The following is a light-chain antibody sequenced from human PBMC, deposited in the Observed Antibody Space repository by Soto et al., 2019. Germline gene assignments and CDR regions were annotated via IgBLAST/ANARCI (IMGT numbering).Light chain of an antibody. CDR2: AAS. V-gene: IGKV3-20*01. CDR1: QSVSSSY. Sequence: EIVLTQSPATLSLSPGERATLSCRASQSVSSSYLAWYQHKPGQAPRLLIYAASNSATGTPDTLSGSGSGTDFTPTISSLQPADVAVDYCQRYASSPRFTFGPGTKVDIK. CDR3: QRYASSPRFT. J-gene: IGKJ3*01.